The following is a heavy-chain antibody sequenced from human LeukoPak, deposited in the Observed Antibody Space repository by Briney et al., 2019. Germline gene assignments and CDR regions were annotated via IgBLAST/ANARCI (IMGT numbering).Heavy chain of an antibody. CDR3: AKGAGYSSGFN. CDR1: GFTFSSYG. Sequence: GRSLRLSCAASGFTFSSYGMHWVRQAPGKGLEWVAVISYDGSNKYYVDSVKGRFTISRDNSKNTLYLQMNSLRAEDTAVYYCAKGAGYSSGFNWGQGTLVTVSS. J-gene: IGHJ4*02. V-gene: IGHV3-30*18. D-gene: IGHD6-25*01. CDR2: ISYDGSNK.